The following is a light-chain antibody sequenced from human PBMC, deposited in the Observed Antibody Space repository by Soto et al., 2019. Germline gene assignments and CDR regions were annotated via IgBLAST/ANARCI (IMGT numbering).Light chain of an antibody. Sequence: DIQMTQFPLSLSASVGDRVTITCRASQTIRSHLNWYQQKPGEAPKIVIYATSTLQSGVPSRFNGSVSGTDFTLTISSLQPEDFATYYCQQTDRTPLTFGGGTKVEIK. J-gene: IGKJ4*01. CDR3: QQTDRTPLT. CDR2: ATS. V-gene: IGKV1-39*01. CDR1: QTIRSH.